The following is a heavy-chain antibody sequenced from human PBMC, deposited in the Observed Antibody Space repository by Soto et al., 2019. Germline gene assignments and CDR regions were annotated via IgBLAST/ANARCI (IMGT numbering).Heavy chain of an antibody. CDR2: IYYSGST. Sequence: PSETLSLTCTVSGGSVSSGSYYWSWIRQPPGKGLEWIGYIYYSGSTNYNPSLKSRVTISVDTSKNQFSLKLSSVTAADTAVYYCARSFWYYDFWSGYVGAEYFQHWGQGTLVTVS. J-gene: IGHJ1*01. V-gene: IGHV4-61*01. CDR1: GGSVSSGSYY. D-gene: IGHD3-3*01. CDR3: ARSFWYYDFWSGYVGAEYFQH.